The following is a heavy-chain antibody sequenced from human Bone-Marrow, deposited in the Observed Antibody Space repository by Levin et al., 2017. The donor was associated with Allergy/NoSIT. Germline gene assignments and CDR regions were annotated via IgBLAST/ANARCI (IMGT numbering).Heavy chain of an antibody. J-gene: IGHJ3*02. V-gene: IGHV1-18*01. CDR2: ISGYSGHT. CDR3: ARHLHVLRSNDAFDI. Sequence: GASVKVSCKASGYTFTTYDITWVRQAPGQGLEWMGWISGYSGHTNYAQTIRGRVTMTANTSASTMYMELTSLRSDDTAVYYCARHLHVLRSNDAFDIWGQGTLVTVSS. D-gene: IGHD4-17*01. CDR1: GYTFTTYD.